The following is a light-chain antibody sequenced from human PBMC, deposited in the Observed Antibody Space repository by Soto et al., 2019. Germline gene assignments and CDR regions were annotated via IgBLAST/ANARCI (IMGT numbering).Light chain of an antibody. CDR2: KAS. Sequence: DIQMTQSPSTLSASVGERVTITCPASQSISAWLAWYQQKPGKAPKLLIYKASNVESGVPSRFSGSGSGTEFHLTISSLQPDYFATYYCQQYHSYPLTFGQGTRLEIK. J-gene: IGKJ5*01. V-gene: IGKV1-5*03. CDR3: QQYHSYPLT. CDR1: QSISAW.